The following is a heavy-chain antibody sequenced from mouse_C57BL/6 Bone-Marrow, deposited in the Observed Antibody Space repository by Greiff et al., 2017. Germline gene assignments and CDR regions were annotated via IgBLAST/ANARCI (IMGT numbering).Heavy chain of an antibody. D-gene: IGHD1-1*01. CDR1: GFSLTSYG. CDR2: IWSGGST. CDR3: ARPYYGSSPSWFAY. Sequence: VQLQQSGPGLVQPSQSLSITCTVSGFSLTSYGVHWVRQSPGKGLEWLGVIWSGGSTDYNAAFISKLSISKDNSKRQFFLIMNSLHADDTAIYYCARPYYGSSPSWFAYWGQGTLVTVSA. V-gene: IGHV2-2*01. J-gene: IGHJ3*01.